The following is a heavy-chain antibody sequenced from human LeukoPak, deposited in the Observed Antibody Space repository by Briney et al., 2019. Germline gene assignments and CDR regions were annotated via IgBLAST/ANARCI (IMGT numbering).Heavy chain of an antibody. V-gene: IGHV4-4*08. J-gene: IGHJ5*02. CDR2: IYPSESG. Sequence: SETLSLTCTVSGVSINNYYWSWVRQPPGKGLEWIAYIYPSESGSYNPSLKSRVTISVDTSNSRFSLTLTSVTAADTAVYYCTRGHYDFNAWGQGTLVTVSS. CDR3: TRGHYDFNA. D-gene: IGHD3-3*01. CDR1: GVSINNYY.